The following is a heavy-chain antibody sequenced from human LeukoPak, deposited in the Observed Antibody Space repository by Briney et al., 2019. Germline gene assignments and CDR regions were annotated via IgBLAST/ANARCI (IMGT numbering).Heavy chain of an antibody. CDR3: ARDSSGWFGELGLVS. CDR1: GGSFSGYY. V-gene: IGHV4-34*01. Sequence: SETLSLTCAVYGGSFSGYYWSWIRQPPGKGLEWIGEINHSGSTNYNPSLKSRVTMSVDTSKNQFSLKLSSVTAVDTAVYYCARDSSGWFGELGLVSWGQGTLVTVSS. D-gene: IGHD3-10*01. J-gene: IGHJ5*02. CDR2: INHSGST.